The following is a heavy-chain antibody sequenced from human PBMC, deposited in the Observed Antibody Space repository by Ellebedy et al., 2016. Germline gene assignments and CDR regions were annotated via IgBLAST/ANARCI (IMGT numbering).Heavy chain of an antibody. V-gene: IGHV3-64D*06. CDR1: GFAISSYA. CDR2: ISSNGGST. CDR3: VTTIAARPV. Sequence: GGSLRLSCAASGFAISSYAMNWVRQAPGKGLEYVSGISSNGGSTNYADSVEGRFTISRDNFRNTVYLQMSSLRAEDTAVYYCVTTIAARPVWGQGTTVTVSS. J-gene: IGHJ6*02. D-gene: IGHD6-6*01.